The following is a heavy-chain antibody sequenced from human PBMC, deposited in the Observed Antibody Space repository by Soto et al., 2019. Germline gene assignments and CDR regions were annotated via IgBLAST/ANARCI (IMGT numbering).Heavy chain of an antibody. CDR3: ARDRGVAPPVAGNTHSYYYMDV. D-gene: IGHD6-19*01. J-gene: IGHJ6*03. Sequence: QDQLVQSGVEVKKPGASVKVSCKASGYSFTNYGITWVRQAPGQRFEWMGWISAYNGNTNYAQKFQGRVTMTTDASTSTAYLELRSLRSDDTAVYYCARDRGVAPPVAGNTHSYYYMDVWGKGTTVTVSS. V-gene: IGHV1-18*01. CDR1: GYSFTNYG. CDR2: ISAYNGNT.